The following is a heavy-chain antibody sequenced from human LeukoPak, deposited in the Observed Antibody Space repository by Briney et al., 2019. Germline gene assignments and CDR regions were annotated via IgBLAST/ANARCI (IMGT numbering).Heavy chain of an antibody. D-gene: IGHD3-22*01. J-gene: IGHJ4*02. CDR2: IYHSGST. V-gene: IGHV4-38-2*02. CDR1: GYSISSGYY. CDR3: ARGDSSGYSLS. Sequence: PSETLSLTCTVSGYSISSGYYWGWIRQPPGKGLEWIGSIYHSGSTYYNPSLKSRVTISVDTSKNQFSLKLSSVTAADTAVYYCARGDSSGYSLSWGQGTLVTVSS.